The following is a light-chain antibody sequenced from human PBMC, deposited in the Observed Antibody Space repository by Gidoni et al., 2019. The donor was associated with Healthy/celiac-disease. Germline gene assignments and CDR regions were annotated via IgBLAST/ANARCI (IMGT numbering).Light chain of an antibody. CDR1: SGSVSTSYY. V-gene: IGLV8-61*01. CDR2: STN. CDR3: VLYMGSGIWV. Sequence: QTVVTQEPSFSVSPGGTVTLTCGLRSGSVSTSYYPSWYQQTPGQAPRTLISSTNPRSSGVPDRFSGSILGNKAALTITGAQADDESDYYCVLYMGSGIWVFGGGTKLTVL. J-gene: IGLJ3*02.